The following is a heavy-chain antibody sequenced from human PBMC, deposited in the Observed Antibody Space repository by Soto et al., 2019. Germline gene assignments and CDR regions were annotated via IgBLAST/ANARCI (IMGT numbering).Heavy chain of an antibody. Sequence: ASVKVSCKASGYAFTSYGLSWVRQAPGQGLEWMGWINGYTGNTNYAQKFQGRVTMTTDTSTNTAYLDLWTLISDDTAVYYCTRSWVTGKGGIDVWGQGTTVTVSS. J-gene: IGHJ6*02. V-gene: IGHV1-18*01. CDR3: TRSWVTGKGGIDV. CDR2: INGYTGNT. D-gene: IGHD3-16*01. CDR1: GYAFTSYG.